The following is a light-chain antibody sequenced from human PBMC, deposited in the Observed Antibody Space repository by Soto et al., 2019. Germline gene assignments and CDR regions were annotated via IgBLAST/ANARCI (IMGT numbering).Light chain of an antibody. CDR3: QQDDNLPPT. CDR2: DAS. Sequence: IQMTQSPSSLSASVGDRVPITCQASQDISNYLNWYQQKPGKAPKLLIYDASNVETGVPSRFSGRGSGTVFTLTISILHPEDIATYYCQQDDNLPPTFGQGTKLEIK. J-gene: IGKJ2*01. V-gene: IGKV1-33*01. CDR1: QDISNY.